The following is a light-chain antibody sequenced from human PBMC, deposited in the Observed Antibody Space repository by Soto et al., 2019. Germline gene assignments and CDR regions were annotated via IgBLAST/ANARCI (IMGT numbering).Light chain of an antibody. J-gene: IGKJ1*01. Sequence: EIVLTQSPGTLSSSPGGRATLSCRASQSVTNNYLAWHQQKRGQAPRLLIWGASIRAADLPDRFSGGGSGTDFTLTVSRLEAEDFAIYYCHQYGSSPGSFGQGTKVDIK. CDR2: GAS. V-gene: IGKV3-20*01. CDR3: HQYGSSPGS. CDR1: QSVTNNY.